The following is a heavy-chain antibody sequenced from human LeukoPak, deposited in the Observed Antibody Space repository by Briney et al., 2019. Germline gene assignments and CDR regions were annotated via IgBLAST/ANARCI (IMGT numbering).Heavy chain of an antibody. Sequence: PSETLSLTCTVSSTSITSSSYYWSWIRQPPGKGLEWIGYIYYSGSTNYNPSLKSRVTISVDTSKNQFSLKLSSVTAADTAVYYCARLRMITGAQWNYYYGMDVWGQGTTVTVSS. CDR3: ARLRMITGAQWNYYYGMDV. CDR1: STSITSSSYY. J-gene: IGHJ6*02. CDR2: IYYSGST. D-gene: IGHD3-16*01. V-gene: IGHV4-61*05.